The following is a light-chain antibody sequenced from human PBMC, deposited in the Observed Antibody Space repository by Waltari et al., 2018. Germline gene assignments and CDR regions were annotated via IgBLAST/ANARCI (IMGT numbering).Light chain of an antibody. CDR2: GVS. J-gene: IGLJ3*02. CDR1: SNDVGDYNF. CDR3: NSYTSRRSFGV. V-gene: IGLV2-14*01. Sequence: QSALTQPASVSGSPGQSITISCTGTSNDVGDYNFASWYQHHPGKAPKLIIYGVSGRPTGVSNRFSGSKFGNTASLTISGLQAGDEADYYCNSYTSRRSFGVFGGGTKLTVL.